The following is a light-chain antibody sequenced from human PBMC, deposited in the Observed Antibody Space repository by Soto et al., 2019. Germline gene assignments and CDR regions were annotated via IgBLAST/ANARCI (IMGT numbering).Light chain of an antibody. CDR2: KTS. Sequence: IQMTQSPSTLSASVGDTITITCRASESIYSWLAWYKQTPGKAPQLLIYKTSTLQSGVASRFSGSGSGADYTLTISSLQPDDFATYYCQEYNTNSRTFGQGTRV. V-gene: IGKV1-5*03. CDR3: QEYNTNSRT. CDR1: ESIYSW. J-gene: IGKJ1*01.